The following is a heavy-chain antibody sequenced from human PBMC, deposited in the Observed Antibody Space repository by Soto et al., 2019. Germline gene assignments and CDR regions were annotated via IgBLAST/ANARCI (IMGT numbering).Heavy chain of an antibody. J-gene: IGHJ6*02. CDR1: GGSISGSNG. V-gene: IGHV4-4*02. Sequence: LETLSLTCGVSGGSISGSNGWRWISQPPGKGLEWIGEIYHSGSTNYNPSLKSRVTISVDKSKNQFSLKLSSVTAADTAVYYCARVSGSYYYGMDVWGQGTTVTVS. D-gene: IGHD1-26*01. CDR3: ARVSGSYYYGMDV. CDR2: IYHSGST.